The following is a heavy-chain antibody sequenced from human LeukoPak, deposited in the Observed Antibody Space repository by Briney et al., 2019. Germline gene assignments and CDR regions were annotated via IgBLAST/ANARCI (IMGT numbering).Heavy chain of an antibody. V-gene: IGHV1-69*05. D-gene: IGHD2-15*01. Sequence: ASVKVSCQASGGPFSSYAISWVRQAPGQGLEWMGRIIPIFGTANYAQKSQGRVTITTDESTSTAYMELSSLRSEDTAVYYCATDYCSGGSCHDYWGQGTLVTVSS. J-gene: IGHJ4*02. CDR2: IIPIFGTA. CDR3: ATDYCSGGSCHDY. CDR1: GGPFSSYA.